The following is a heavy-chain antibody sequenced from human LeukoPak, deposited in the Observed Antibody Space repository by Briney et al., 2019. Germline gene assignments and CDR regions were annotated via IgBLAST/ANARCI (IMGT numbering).Heavy chain of an antibody. CDR3: AKAPTYSYYYYMDV. J-gene: IGHJ6*03. D-gene: IGHD2-21*01. CDR2: ISYDGSNK. CDR1: GFTFSSYG. Sequence: PGGSLRLSCAASGFTFSSYGMHWVRQAPGKGLEWVAVISYDGSNKYYADSVKGRFTISRDNSKNTLYLQMNSLRAEDTAVYYCAKAPTYSYYYYMDVWGKGTTVTISS. V-gene: IGHV3-30*18.